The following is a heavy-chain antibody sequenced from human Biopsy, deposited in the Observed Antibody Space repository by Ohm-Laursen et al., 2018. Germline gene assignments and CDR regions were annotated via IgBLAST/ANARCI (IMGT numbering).Heavy chain of an antibody. V-gene: IGHV4-59*07. CDR1: SGSISSYY. Sequence: SDTLSLTCTVSSGSISSYYWSWIRQPPGKGLEWIGYIDYRGSTKYNPSLRSRVTMSIDTSRNQFSLKLSSVIAADTAVYYCATTTMDTSGWFGNYFDSWGQGTLVTVSA. CDR3: ATTTMDTSGWFGNYFDS. D-gene: IGHD3-10*01. J-gene: IGHJ4*02. CDR2: IDYRGST.